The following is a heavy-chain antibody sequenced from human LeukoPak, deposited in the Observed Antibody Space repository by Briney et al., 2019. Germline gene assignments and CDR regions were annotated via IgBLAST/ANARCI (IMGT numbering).Heavy chain of an antibody. CDR2: IKDKTNGGTI. V-gene: IGHV3-15*01. Sequence: GGSLRLSCAASGFTFSDAWMSWVRQAPGKGLEWVGRIKDKTNGGTIDYAAPVKGRFTISRDDSKASLYLQMNNMRADDTGFYYGTTAPGGDLYYWGQGTLVTVSS. CDR3: TTAPGGDLYY. D-gene: IGHD2-21*01. J-gene: IGHJ4*02. CDR1: GFTFSDAW.